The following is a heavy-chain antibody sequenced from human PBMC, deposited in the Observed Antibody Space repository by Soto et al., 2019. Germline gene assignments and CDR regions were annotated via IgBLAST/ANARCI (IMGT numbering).Heavy chain of an antibody. Sequence: QVPLVPSGAEVKKPGASVKVSCKASGYTFTSYHMTWVRPGPGQGLEWMGWISAYNGNTNYAQKLQGRVTMTTDTSTSTAYMELRSLRSDDTAVYYCARDSPPPREWGQGTLVTVSS. CDR1: GYTFTSYH. CDR3: ARDSPPPRE. V-gene: IGHV1-18*01. CDR2: ISAYNGNT. J-gene: IGHJ4*02.